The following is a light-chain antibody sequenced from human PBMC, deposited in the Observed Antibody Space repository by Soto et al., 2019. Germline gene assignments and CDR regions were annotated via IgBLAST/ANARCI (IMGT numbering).Light chain of an antibody. J-gene: IGLJ3*02. V-gene: IGLV2-11*01. CDR3: CSYAGSHSWV. Sequence: QSALTQPRSVSGSPGQSVTISCTGTSSDVGGYNYVSWYQQHPGKAPTLMIFAVSKWPSGVPDRFSGSKSGNTASLTISGLQDEDEADYYCCSYAGSHSWVFGGGTKVTVL. CDR1: SSDVGGYNY. CDR2: AVS.